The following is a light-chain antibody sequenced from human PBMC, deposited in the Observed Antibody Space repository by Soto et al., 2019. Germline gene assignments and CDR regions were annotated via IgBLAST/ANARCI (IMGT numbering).Light chain of an antibody. J-gene: IGKJ4*01. Sequence: DIQLTQSPSSVSASVGDRVTITCRACQGISSLFAWYQQKPGKAPNLLIHTASSLQSGVPSRFSGSRSGTDFTLTISSLQPEDFATYYCQQANSFPLTFGGGTKVEIK. CDR1: QGISSL. CDR2: TAS. CDR3: QQANSFPLT. V-gene: IGKV1-12*01.